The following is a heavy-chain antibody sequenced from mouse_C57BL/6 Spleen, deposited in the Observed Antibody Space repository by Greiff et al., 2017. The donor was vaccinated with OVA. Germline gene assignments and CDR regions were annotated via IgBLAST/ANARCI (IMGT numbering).Heavy chain of an antibody. CDR1: GYTFTDYN. CDR2: INPNNVGT. J-gene: IGHJ3*01. CDR3: AREEFGYGNAAWVAD. V-gene: IGHV1-18*01. Sequence: EVQLQQSGPELVKPGASVKIPCKASGYTFTDYNMDWVKQSNGKSLEWIGDINPNNVGTIYNQKFKGKATLTVDKSSSTAYMELRSLTSEDTAVYYCAREEFGYGNAAWVADWGQGTLVTVSA. D-gene: IGHD2-10*02.